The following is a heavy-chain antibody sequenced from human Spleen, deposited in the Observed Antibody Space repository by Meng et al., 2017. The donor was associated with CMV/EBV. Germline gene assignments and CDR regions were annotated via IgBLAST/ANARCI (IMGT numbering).Heavy chain of an antibody. J-gene: IGHJ4*02. D-gene: IGHD4-23*01. CDR2: VGGCDGDT. CDR3: ARILYGGNPPFDY. CDR1: GYTFSSYG. V-gene: IGHV1-18*01. Sequence: ASVKVSCKASGYTFSSYGISWVRQAPGQGLEWMGWVGGCDGDTNYAQEFEGRVTMTTDTSTSTVYMELRSLRSDDTAVYFCARILYGGNPPFDYWGQGTLVTVSS.